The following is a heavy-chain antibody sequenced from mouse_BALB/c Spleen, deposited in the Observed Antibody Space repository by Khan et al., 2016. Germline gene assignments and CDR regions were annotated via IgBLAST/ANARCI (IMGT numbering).Heavy chain of an antibody. Sequence: EVQLEESGGGLVQPGGSMKLSCVASGFTFSNYWMNWVRQSPEKGLEWVAEIRLKTGDYVSHYALSVKGSFTISRDNSKSSGYRQMNSLRAEDTGIYYCGMVLWGKGTTLTVSS. V-gene: IGHV6-6*02. J-gene: IGHJ2*01. CDR1: GFTFSNYW. CDR2: IRLKTGDYVS. D-gene: IGHD1-1*02. CDR3: GMVL.